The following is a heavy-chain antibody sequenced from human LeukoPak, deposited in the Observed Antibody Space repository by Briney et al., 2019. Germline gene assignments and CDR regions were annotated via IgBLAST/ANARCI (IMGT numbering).Heavy chain of an antibody. CDR2: INPNSGGT. V-gene: IGHV1-2*06. Sequence: ASVKVSCKASGYTFTGYYMHWVRQAPGQGLEWKGRINPNSGGTNYAQKFQGRVTMTRDTSISTAYMELSRLRSDDTAVYYCARGHYYYYYMDVWGKGTTVTVSS. J-gene: IGHJ6*03. CDR3: ARGHYYYYYMDV. CDR1: GYTFTGYY.